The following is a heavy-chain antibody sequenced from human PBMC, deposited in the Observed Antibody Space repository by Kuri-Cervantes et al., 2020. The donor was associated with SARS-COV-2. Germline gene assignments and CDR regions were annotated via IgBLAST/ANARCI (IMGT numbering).Heavy chain of an antibody. CDR1: GGSFSGYY. J-gene: IGHJ4*02. Sequence: SQTLALTCAVYGGSFSGYYWSWIRQPPGKGLEWIGEINHSGSTNYNPSLKSRVTISVDTTQNQFSLKLSSVTAADTAVYYCARTPSSGWYSFDYWGQGTLVTVSS. D-gene: IGHD6-19*01. CDR3: ARTPSSGWYSFDY. V-gene: IGHV4-34*01. CDR2: INHSGST.